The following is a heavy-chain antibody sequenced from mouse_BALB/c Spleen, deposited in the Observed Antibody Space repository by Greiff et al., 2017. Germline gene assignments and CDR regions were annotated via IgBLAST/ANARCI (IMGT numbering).Heavy chain of an antibody. J-gene: IGHJ2*01. CDR2: IYPGNSDT. CDR3: TSPSNTTVVAPLDY. CDR1: GYTFTSYW. Sequence: VQLQQSGTVLARPGASVKMSCKASGYTFTSYWMHWVKQRPRQGLEWIGAIYPGNSDTSYNQKFKGKAKLTAVTSTSTAYMELSSLTNEDSAVYYCTSPSNTTVVAPLDYWGQGTTLTVSS. D-gene: IGHD1-1*01. V-gene: IGHV1-5*01.